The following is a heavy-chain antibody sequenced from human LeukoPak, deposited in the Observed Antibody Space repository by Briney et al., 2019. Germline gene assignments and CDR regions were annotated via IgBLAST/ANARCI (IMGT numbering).Heavy chain of an antibody. D-gene: IGHD5-18*01. CDR3: AKNTAMAWYYFDY. J-gene: IGHJ4*02. CDR2: FSGTSST. V-gene: IGHV3-23*01. Sequence: GGSLRLSCAASGFTFSSYAMSWVRQAPGKGLEWVSTFSGTSSTSYADAVKGRFTISRDNSKNTLYLQMNSLRAEDTAVYYCAKNTAMAWYYFDYWGQGTLVTVSS. CDR1: GFTFSSYA.